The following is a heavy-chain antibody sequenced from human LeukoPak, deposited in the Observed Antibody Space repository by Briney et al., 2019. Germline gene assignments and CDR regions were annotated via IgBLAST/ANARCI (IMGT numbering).Heavy chain of an antibody. D-gene: IGHD5-18*01. V-gene: IGHV3-30-3*01. CDR3: ARALVDTAVVPPFDY. Sequence: GGSLRLSCAASVFTFSSYAMHWVRQAPGKGLEWVAVISYDGSNKYYADSVKGRFTISRDNSKNTLYLQMNSLRAEDTAVYYCARALVDTAVVPPFDYWGQGTLVTVSS. CDR2: ISYDGSNK. J-gene: IGHJ4*02. CDR1: VFTFSSYA.